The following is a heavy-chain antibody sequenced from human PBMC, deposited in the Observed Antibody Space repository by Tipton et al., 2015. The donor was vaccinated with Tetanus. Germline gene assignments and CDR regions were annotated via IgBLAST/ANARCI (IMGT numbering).Heavy chain of an antibody. CDR2: IYYSGST. CDR1: GGSISSSSYY. V-gene: IGHV4-39*01. J-gene: IGHJ4*02. CDR3: ARLVPPGEYYDSSGYYTLRDY. Sequence: TLSLTCTVSGGSISSSSYYWGWIRQPPGKGLEWIGSIYYSGSTYYNPSLKSRVTISVDTSKNQFSLKLSSVTAADTAVYYCARLVPPGEYYDSSGYYTLRDYWGQGTLVTVSS. D-gene: IGHD3-22*01.